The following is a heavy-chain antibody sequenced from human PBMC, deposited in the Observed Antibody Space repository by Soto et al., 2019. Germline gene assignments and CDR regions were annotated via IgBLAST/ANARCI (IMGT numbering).Heavy chain of an antibody. CDR2: ISPGNGDT. CDR3: ARPLEGRDY. V-gene: IGHV1-3*01. Sequence: QVHLVQSGAEVKKPGASVKVSCKTSGYTFIGYAIHWVRQAPGQGLEWMGWISPGNGDTKYSQKFQGRVTITRDTSASTAYMELSSLRFEETAVYYCARPLEGRDYWGQGTLVTVSS. CDR1: GYTFIGYA. J-gene: IGHJ4*02.